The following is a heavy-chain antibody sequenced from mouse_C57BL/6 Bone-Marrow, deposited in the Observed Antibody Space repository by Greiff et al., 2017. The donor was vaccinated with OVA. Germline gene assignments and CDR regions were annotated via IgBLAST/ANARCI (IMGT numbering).Heavy chain of an antibody. J-gene: IGHJ3*01. V-gene: IGHV5-9*01. CDR1: GFTFSSYT. CDR2: ISGGGGNT. CDR3: ERRAGSRPAWFAY. D-gene: IGHD1-1*01. Sequence: EVMLVESGGGLVKPGGSLKLSCAASGFTFSSYTMSWVRQTPEKRLEWVATISGGGGNTYYPDSVKGRFTISRDNAKNTLYLQMSSLRSEDTALYYCERRAGSRPAWFAYWGQGTLVTVSA.